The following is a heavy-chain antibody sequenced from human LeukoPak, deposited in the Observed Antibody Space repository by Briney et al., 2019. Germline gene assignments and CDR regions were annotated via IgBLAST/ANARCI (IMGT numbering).Heavy chain of an antibody. V-gene: IGHV4-59*01. Sequence: SETLSLTCTVSGASIGSYCRSWIRQPPGKGLEWIGSLYDGVSTKNNTSLKSRLTLSVDTSNNQFSLQMTSVTATDTAFYYCARFSQGVFGWFDPWGQGTLVTVSS. CDR2: LYDGVST. CDR3: ARFSQGVFGWFDP. D-gene: IGHD3-10*01. J-gene: IGHJ5*02. CDR1: GASIGSYC.